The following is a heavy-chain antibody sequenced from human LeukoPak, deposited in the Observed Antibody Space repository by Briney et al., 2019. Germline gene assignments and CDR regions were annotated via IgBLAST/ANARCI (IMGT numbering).Heavy chain of an antibody. J-gene: IGHJ4*02. CDR2: MNLNSGNT. V-gene: IGHV1-8*03. CDR3: ARSNKVFGVVSRLYYFDY. CDR1: GGTFSSYD. Sequence: ASVKVSCKASGGTFSSYDINWVRQATGQGLEWMGWMNLNSGNTGYAQKFQGRVTITRNTSISTAYMELSSLRSEDTAVYYCARSNKVFGVVSRLYYFDYWGQGTLVTVSS. D-gene: IGHD3-3*01.